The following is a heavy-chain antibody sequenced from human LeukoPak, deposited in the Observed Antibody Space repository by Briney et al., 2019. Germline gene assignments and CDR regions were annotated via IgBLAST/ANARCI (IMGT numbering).Heavy chain of an antibody. CDR3: AREDRSPIAVAGTYYYYYGMDV. J-gene: IGHJ6*02. D-gene: IGHD6-19*01. CDR1: GYTFTSYG. Sequence: ASVKVSCKASGYTFTSYGISWVRQAPGQGLEWMGWISAYNGNTNYAQKLQGRVTMTTDTSTSTAYMELRSLRSDDTAVYFCAREDRSPIAVAGTYYYYYGMDVWGQGTTVTVSS. CDR2: ISAYNGNT. V-gene: IGHV1-18*01.